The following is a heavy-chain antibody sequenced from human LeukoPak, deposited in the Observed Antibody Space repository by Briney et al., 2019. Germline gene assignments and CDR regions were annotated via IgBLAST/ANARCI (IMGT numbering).Heavy chain of an antibody. CDR3: AKEPNYYDSSGYYYFDY. CDR1: GFTFSSYG. Sequence: GGSLRLSCAASGFTFSSYGMHWFRQAPGKGLGGVAVISYDGSNKYYADSVKGRFTISRDNSKNTLYLQMNSLRAEDTAVYYCAKEPNYYDSSGYYYFDYWGQGTLVTVSS. D-gene: IGHD3-22*01. CDR2: ISYDGSNK. J-gene: IGHJ4*02. V-gene: IGHV3-30*18.